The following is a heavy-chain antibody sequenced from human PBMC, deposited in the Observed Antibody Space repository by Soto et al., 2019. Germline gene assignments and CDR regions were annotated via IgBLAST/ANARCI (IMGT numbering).Heavy chain of an antibody. D-gene: IGHD6-19*01. CDR3: AKSPREYSSGWYWFDP. J-gene: IGHJ5*02. CDR2: ISGSGGST. V-gene: IGHV3-23*01. Sequence: EVQLLESGGGLVQPGGSLRLSCAASGFTFSSYAMSWVHQAPGKGLEWVSAISGSGGSTYYADSVKGRFTISRDNSKNTLYLQLNSLRAEDTAVYYCAKSPREYSSGWYWFDPWGQGTLVTVS. CDR1: GFTFSSYA.